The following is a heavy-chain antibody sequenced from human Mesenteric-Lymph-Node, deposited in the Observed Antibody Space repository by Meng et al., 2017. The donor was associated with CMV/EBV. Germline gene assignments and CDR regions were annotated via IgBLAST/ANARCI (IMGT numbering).Heavy chain of an antibody. J-gene: IGHJ6*02. CDR2: ISGSGGNT. D-gene: IGHD2-2*01. V-gene: IGHV3-23*01. CDR3: TRHLEDPNYYYYYYMDV. CDR1: GFTFSSYA. Sequence: GESLKISCATSGFTFSSYAMTWVRQAPGKGLEWVSAISGSGGNTYNTYSVKGRFTISRHDSQNTASLQLNSLTTEDTAVYYCTRHLEDPNYYYYYYMDVWGQGTTVTVSS.